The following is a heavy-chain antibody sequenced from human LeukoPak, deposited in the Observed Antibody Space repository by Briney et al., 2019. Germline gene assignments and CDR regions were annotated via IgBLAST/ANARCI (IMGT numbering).Heavy chain of an antibody. Sequence: PSETLSLTCAVYGGSFSGYYWSWIRQPPGKGLEWIGSIYYSGSTYYNPSLKSRVTISVDTSKNQFSLKLSSVTAADTAVYYCARHSGSLRRGFDYWGQGALVTVSS. J-gene: IGHJ4*02. CDR2: IYYSGST. CDR1: GGSFSGYY. D-gene: IGHD1-26*01. CDR3: ARHSGSLRRGFDY. V-gene: IGHV4-34*01.